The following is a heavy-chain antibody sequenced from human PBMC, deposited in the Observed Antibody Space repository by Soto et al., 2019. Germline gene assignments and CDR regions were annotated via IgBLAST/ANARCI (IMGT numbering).Heavy chain of an antibody. V-gene: IGHV4-39*01. CDR1: GGSISISIYY. CDR3: ASQDSSSWYWFDP. D-gene: IGHD6-13*01. J-gene: IGHJ5*02. Sequence: TCTVSGGSISISIYYWGWIRQPPGKGLEWIGSIYYSGSTYYNPSLKSRVTISVDTSKNQFSLKLSSVTAADTAVYYCASQDSSSWYWFDPWGQGTLVTVSS. CDR2: IYYSGST.